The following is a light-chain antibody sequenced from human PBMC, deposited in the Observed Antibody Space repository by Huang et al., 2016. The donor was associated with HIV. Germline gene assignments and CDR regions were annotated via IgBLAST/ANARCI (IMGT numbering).Light chain of an antibody. CDR1: QSVSTN. Sequence: EIVMAQSPDTLSVSPGERATLSCRASQSVSTNLAWYQQKPGQAPRLLIYGAATRATGIPARFSGSGSWTDFTLTISSLQSEDFAVYYCQQYYNWPPWTFGQGTKVEIK. CDR3: QQYYNWPPWT. J-gene: IGKJ1*01. V-gene: IGKV3-15*01. CDR2: GAA.